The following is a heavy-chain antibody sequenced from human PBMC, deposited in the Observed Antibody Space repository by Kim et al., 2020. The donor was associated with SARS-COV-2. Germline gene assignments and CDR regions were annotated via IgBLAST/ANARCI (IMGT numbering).Heavy chain of an antibody. J-gene: IGHJ3*02. Sequence: GGSLRLSCTVSGFTFSDHYMSWIRQAPGKGLEWVSYISSSSSYRRYAGSVQGRFTVSRDNTKSTLFLHMDSLRADDTALYFCARGPWESTVGFDIWGQGTMVTVSS. CDR2: ISSSSSYR. V-gene: IGHV3-11*06. D-gene: IGHD1-26*01. CDR1: GFTFSDHY. CDR3: ARGPWESTVGFDI.